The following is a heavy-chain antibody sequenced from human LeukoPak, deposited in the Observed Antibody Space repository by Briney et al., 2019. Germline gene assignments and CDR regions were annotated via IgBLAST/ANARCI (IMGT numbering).Heavy chain of an antibody. CDR2: IYTSGST. V-gene: IGHV4-4*07. D-gene: IGHD2-15*01. CDR1: GGSISSYY. Sequence: SETLSLTCTVSGGSISSYYWSWIRQPAGKGLEWIRRIYTSGSTNYNPSLKSRVTMSVDTSKNQFSLKLSSVTAADTAVYYCARGTHDCSGGSCYGYWGQGTLVTVSS. J-gene: IGHJ4*02. CDR3: ARGTHDCSGGSCYGY.